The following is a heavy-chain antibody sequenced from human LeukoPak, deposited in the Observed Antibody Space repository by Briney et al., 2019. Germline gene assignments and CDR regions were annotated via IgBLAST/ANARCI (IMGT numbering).Heavy chain of an antibody. CDR3: ARSQAEGFWSGYYLYGMDV. CDR1: GYSFTSYW. Sequence: GESLKISCKGSGYSFTSYWIGWVRQMPGKGLEWMGIIYPGDSDTRYSPSFQGQVTISADKSISTAYLQWSSLKASDTAMYYCARSQAEGFWSGYYLYGMDVWGQGTTVTVSS. CDR2: IYPGDSDT. V-gene: IGHV5-51*01. J-gene: IGHJ6*02. D-gene: IGHD3-3*01.